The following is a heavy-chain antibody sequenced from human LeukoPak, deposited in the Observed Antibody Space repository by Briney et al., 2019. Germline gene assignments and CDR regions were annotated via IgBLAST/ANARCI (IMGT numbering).Heavy chain of an antibody. V-gene: IGHV4-59*01. D-gene: IGHD3/OR15-3a*01. CDR3: ARDPRSATLGL. CDR1: GGSISSYY. J-gene: IGHJ4*02. Sequence: PSETLSLTGTVSGGSISSYYWSWIRQPPGKGLEWIGYIHYSGSTNYNPSLKSRVTISVDTSKNQFSLKLSSVTAADTAVYYCARDPRSATLGLWGQGTLVTVSS. CDR2: IHYSGST.